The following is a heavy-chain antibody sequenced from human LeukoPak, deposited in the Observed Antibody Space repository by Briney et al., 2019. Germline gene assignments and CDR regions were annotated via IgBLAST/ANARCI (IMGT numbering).Heavy chain of an antibody. CDR2: INPNSGGT. D-gene: IGHD3-22*01. V-gene: IGHV1-2*02. Sequence: ASVKVSCKASGYTFTGYYMHWVRQAPGQGLEWMGWINPNSGGTKCAQNFQGRVTMTRDTSISTAYMELSRLRSDDTAVYYCARDSAVYGSSGYFLHAFDIWGQGTMVTVSS. CDR3: ARDSAVYGSSGYFLHAFDI. J-gene: IGHJ3*02. CDR1: GYTFTGYY.